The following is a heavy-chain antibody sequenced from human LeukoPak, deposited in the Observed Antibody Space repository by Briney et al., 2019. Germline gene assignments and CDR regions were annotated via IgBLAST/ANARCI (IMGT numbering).Heavy chain of an antibody. CDR1: GGSISSSSYY. V-gene: IGHV4-61*05. CDR3: AGHHPRNTVDF. CDR2: ISDIGSI. J-gene: IGHJ4*02. Sequence: SETLSLTCTVSGGSISSSSYYWSWIRQPPGKGLEWIAYISDIGSINYNPSLKSRVTISLDTSKNQFSLKLSSVTAADTAVYYCAGHHPRNTVDFWGQGTLVTVSS. D-gene: IGHD2/OR15-2a*01.